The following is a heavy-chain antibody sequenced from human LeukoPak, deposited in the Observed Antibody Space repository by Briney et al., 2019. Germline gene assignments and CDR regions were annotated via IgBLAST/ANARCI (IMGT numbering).Heavy chain of an antibody. V-gene: IGHV1-2*02. D-gene: IGHD2-2*01. Sequence: ASVKVSFKASGYTFTGYYMHWVRQAPGQGLEWMGWINPNSGGTNYAQKFQGRVTMTRDTSISTAYMELSRLRSDDTAVYYCARGARVVVPAAIRDWGQGTLVTVSS. CDR3: ARGARVVVPAAIRD. CDR2: INPNSGGT. CDR1: GYTFTGYY. J-gene: IGHJ4*02.